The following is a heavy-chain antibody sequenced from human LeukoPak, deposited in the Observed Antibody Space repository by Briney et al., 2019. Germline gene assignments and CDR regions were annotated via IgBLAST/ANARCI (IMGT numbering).Heavy chain of an antibody. D-gene: IGHD6-19*01. CDR2: IYYSGST. CDR1: GGSISSYY. J-gene: IGHJ4*02. CDR3: ARVSGSKWIDY. V-gene: IGHV4-59*01. Sequence: SETLSLTCTVSGGSISSYYWSWIRQPPGKGLEWIGYIYYSGSTNYNPSLESRVTISVDTSKNQFSLKLSSVTAADTAVYYCARVSGSKWIDYWGQGTLVTVSS.